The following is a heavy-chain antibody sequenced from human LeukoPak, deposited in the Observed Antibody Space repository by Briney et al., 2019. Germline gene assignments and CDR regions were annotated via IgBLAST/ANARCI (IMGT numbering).Heavy chain of an antibody. Sequence: GGSLRLSCAASRFTFSSYSMNWVRQAPGKGLEWVSRINSDGSRTTYADSVKGRFTISRDNAKNTLYLLMNSLRAEDTAVYYCARDKVVGATHFDYWGQGTLVTVSS. D-gene: IGHD1-26*01. CDR2: INSDGSRT. CDR3: ARDKVVGATHFDY. V-gene: IGHV3-74*03. CDR1: RFTFSSYS. J-gene: IGHJ4*02.